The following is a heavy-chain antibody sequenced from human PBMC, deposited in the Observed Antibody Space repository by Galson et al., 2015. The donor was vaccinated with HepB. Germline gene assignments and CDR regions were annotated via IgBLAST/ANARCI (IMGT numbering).Heavy chain of an antibody. V-gene: IGHV5-51*01. Sequence: QSGAEVKKPGESLKISCKASGYSFRNYWIGWVRQMPGKGLECMGIIYPGDSETRYSPSFQGQVTLSADKSTNTAYLQWSSLKASDTAMYYCARLGHEGYHYYGMDVWAKGPRSPSP. D-gene: IGHD2-2*01. CDR2: IYPGDSET. CDR1: GYSFRNYW. CDR3: ARLGHEGYHYYGMDV. J-gene: IGHJ6*02.